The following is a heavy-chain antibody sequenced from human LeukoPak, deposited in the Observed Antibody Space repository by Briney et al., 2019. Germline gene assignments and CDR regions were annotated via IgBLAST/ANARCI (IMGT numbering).Heavy chain of an antibody. CDR1: GSTFSSYA. CDR3: GKIFHRYGLFDY. J-gene: IGHJ4*02. D-gene: IGHD2/OR15-2a*01. V-gene: IGHV3-23*01. Sequence: GGSLRLSCAASGSTFSSYAMSWVRQAPGKGLEWVSAISGSGGSTYYADSVKGRFTISRDNSKNTLYLQMNSLRAEDTAVYYCGKIFHRYGLFDYWGQGTLVTVSS. CDR2: ISGSGGST.